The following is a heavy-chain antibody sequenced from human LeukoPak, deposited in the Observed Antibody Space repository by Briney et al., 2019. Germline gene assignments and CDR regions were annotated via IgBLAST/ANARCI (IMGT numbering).Heavy chain of an antibody. Sequence: GGSLRLSCAASGFTFSDYYMSWIRQAPGKGLEGVSYISSSGSTIYYADSVKGRFTISRDNAKTSLYLQMNSPRAEDTAVYYCARAGTIVVVISVSFDYWGQGTLVTVSS. CDR2: ISSSGSTI. CDR1: GFTFSDYY. J-gene: IGHJ4*02. D-gene: IGHD3-22*01. V-gene: IGHV3-11*01. CDR3: ARAGTIVVVISVSFDY.